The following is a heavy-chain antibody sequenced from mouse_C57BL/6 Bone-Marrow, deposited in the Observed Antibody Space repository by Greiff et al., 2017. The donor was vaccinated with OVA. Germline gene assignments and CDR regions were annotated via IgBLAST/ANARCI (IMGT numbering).Heavy chain of an antibody. Sequence: VHVKQSGPELVKPGASVKISCKASGYSFTGYYMHWVKQSHGNILDWIGYIYPYNGVSSYNQKFKGKATLTVDKSSSTAYMELRSLTSEDSAVYYCARSYYDYGYAMDYWGQGTSVTVSS. CDR2: IYPYNGVS. CDR3: ARSYYDYGYAMDY. CDR1: GYSFTGYY. V-gene: IGHV1-31*01. D-gene: IGHD2-4*01. J-gene: IGHJ4*01.